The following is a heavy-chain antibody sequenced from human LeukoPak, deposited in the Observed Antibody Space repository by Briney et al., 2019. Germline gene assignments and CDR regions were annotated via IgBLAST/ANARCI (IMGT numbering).Heavy chain of an antibody. CDR2: ISAYNGNT. D-gene: IGHD2-15*01. CDR1: GYTFTSYG. J-gene: IGHJ4*02. CDR3: ARGLGYCSGGSCYGPDY. Sequence: ASVKVSCKASGYTFTSYGISWVRQAPGQGLEWMGWISAYNGNTNYAQKLQGRVTMATDTSTSTAYMELRSLRSDDTAVYYCARGLGYCSGGSCYGPDYWGQGTLVTVSS. V-gene: IGHV1-18*01.